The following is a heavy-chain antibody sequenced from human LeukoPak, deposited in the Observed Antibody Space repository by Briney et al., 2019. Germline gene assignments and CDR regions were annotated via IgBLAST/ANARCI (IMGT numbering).Heavy chain of an antibody. CDR2: IYYIGDT. CDR3: ARDRGYSGYDYYGMDV. CDR1: GGSISRYY. V-gene: IGHV4-59*01. J-gene: IGHJ6*02. Sequence: SETLSLTCTVSGGSISRYYWNWIRQPPGKGLEWIGYIYYIGDTNYTPSLKSRVTISGDTSKTQFSLKLTSVTAADTAVYYCARDRGYSGYDYYGMDVWGQGTTVTVSS. D-gene: IGHD5-12*01.